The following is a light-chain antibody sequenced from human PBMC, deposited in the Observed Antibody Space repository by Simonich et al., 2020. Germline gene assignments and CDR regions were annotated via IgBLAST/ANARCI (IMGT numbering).Light chain of an antibody. J-gene: IGLJ3*02. CDR2: LNSDGSH. V-gene: IGLV4-69*01. CDR1: SGHSSYA. Sequence: QLVLTQSPSASASLGASVKLTCTLSSGHSSYAIAWHQQQPEKGPRYLMKLNSDGSHSKGDGIPDSFSGSSSGAERYLTSSSLQSEDEADYYCQTWGTGIQVFGGGTKLTVL. CDR3: QTWGTGIQV.